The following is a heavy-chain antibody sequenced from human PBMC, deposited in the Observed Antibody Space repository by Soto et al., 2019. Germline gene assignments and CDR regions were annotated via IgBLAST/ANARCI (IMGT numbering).Heavy chain of an antibody. CDR2: IWYDGSNK. CDR1: GFTFSSYG. D-gene: IGHD3-22*01. J-gene: IGHJ4*02. Sequence: PGGSLRLSCAASGFTFSSYGMHWVRQAPGKGLEWVAVIWYDGSNKYYADPVKGRFTISRDNSKNTLYLQMNSLRAEDTAVYYCARDYYDSSGYYPDYWGQGTLVTVSS. V-gene: IGHV3-33*01. CDR3: ARDYYDSSGYYPDY.